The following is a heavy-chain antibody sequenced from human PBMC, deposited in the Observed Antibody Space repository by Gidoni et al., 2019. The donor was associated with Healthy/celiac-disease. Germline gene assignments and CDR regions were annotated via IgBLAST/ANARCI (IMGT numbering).Heavy chain of an antibody. CDR3: AKDLDSSGYWGSY. V-gene: IGHV3-23*01. CDR1: GFTFSSYA. Sequence: EVQLLESGGGLVQPGGSLRLSCAASGFTFSSYAMSWVRQAPGKGLEWVAAISGSGGSTYYADSVKGRFTISRDNSKNTLYLQMNSLRAEDTAVYYCAKDLDSSGYWGSYWGQGTLVTVSS. D-gene: IGHD3-22*01. J-gene: IGHJ4*02. CDR2: ISGSGGST.